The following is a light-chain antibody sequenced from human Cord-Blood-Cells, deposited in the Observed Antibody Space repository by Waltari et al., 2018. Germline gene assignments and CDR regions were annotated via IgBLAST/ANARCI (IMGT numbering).Light chain of an antibody. CDR2: DAS. Sequence: DIQIIQSPPSLSASVGDRVTITSQASQDISNYLNWYQQKPGKAPKLLIYDASNLETGVPSRFSGSGSGTDFTFTISSLQPEDIATYYCQQYDNLPITFGQGTRLEIK. J-gene: IGKJ5*01. CDR3: QQYDNLPIT. CDR1: QDISNY. V-gene: IGKV1-33*01.